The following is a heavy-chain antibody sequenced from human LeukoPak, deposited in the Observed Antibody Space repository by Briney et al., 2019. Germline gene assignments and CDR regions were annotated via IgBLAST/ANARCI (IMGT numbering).Heavy chain of an antibody. Sequence: ASVKVSCTASGYTFTGYYMHWVRQAPGQGLEWMGWISTNNGNTNFAQKLQGRVTMTTDTSTSTANMELRSLRSDDTAVYYCARWHYDRSGYYLVDYWGQGTLLTVSS. CDR1: GYTFTGYY. CDR2: ISTNNGNT. J-gene: IGHJ4*02. CDR3: ARWHYDRSGYYLVDY. V-gene: IGHV1-18*04. D-gene: IGHD3-22*01.